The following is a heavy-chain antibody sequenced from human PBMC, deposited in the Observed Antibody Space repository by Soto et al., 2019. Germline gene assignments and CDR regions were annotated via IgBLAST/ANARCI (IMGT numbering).Heavy chain of an antibody. CDR2: IYYSGST. J-gene: IGHJ4*02. D-gene: IGHD6-13*01. V-gene: IGHV4-39*01. CDR1: GGSISSSSYY. Sequence: SETLSLTCTVSGGSISSSSYYWGWIRQPPGKGLEWIGSIYYSGSTYYNPSLKSRVTISVDTSKNQFSLKLSSVTAADTAVYYCARRAAGTTTTHFDYWGQGTLVTVSS. CDR3: ARRAAGTTTTHFDY.